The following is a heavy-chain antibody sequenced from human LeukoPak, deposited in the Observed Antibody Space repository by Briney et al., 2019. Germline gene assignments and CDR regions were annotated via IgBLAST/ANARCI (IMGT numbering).Heavy chain of an antibody. CDR3: AREGGEWELLRTFDY. V-gene: IGHV3-11*04. D-gene: IGHD1-26*01. CDR2: ISSSGSTI. Sequence: GGSLRLSCAASGFTFSNAWMSWVRQAPGKGLEWVSYISSSGSTIYYADSVKGRFTISRDNAKNSLYLQMNSLRAEDTAVYYCAREGGEWELLRTFDYWGQGTLVTVSS. J-gene: IGHJ4*02. CDR1: GFTFSNAW.